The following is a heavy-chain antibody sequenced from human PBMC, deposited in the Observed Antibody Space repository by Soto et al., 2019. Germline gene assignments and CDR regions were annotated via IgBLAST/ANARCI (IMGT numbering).Heavy chain of an antibody. CDR3: ARQAEDVVVVADNSSYWYFDL. D-gene: IGHD2-15*01. CDR2: IIPILGIA. Sequence: QVQLVQSGAEVKKPGSSVKVSCKASGGTFSSYTISWVRQAPGQGLEWMGRIIPILGIANYAQKFQGRVRITADKPTSTAYRELSNLRSEDTAVYYFARQAEDVVVVADNSSYWYFDLWGRGTLVTGSS. J-gene: IGHJ2*01. V-gene: IGHV1-69*02. CDR1: GGTFSSYT.